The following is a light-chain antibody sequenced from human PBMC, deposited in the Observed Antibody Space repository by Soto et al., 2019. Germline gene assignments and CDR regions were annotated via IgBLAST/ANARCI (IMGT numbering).Light chain of an antibody. CDR2: STS. CDR1: QSVDRSD. CDR3: QHFGRSPLT. J-gene: IGKJ4*01. Sequence: VLTQSPGNLSLSPGERATLSCRASQSVDRSDIACYQQKPGQAPRLLIYSTSIRAAGIPDRFSVSGSGTDFSFTISRLEPEDFAVYYCQHFGRSPLTFGGGTKVEIK. V-gene: IGKV3-20*01.